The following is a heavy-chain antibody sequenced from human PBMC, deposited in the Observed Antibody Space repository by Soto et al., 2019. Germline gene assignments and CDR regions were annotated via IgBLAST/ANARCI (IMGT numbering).Heavy chain of an antibody. CDR2: IYYSGST. J-gene: IGHJ4*02. CDR3: ASMRSYRCFDY. Sequence: PSETLSLTCTVSGGSISSSSYYWGWIRQPPGKGLEWIGSIYYSGSTYYNPSLKSRVTISVDTSKNQSSLKLSSVTAADTAVYYCASMRSYRCFDYWGQGTPVTVSS. D-gene: IGHD1-26*01. V-gene: IGHV4-39*01. CDR1: GGSISSSSYY.